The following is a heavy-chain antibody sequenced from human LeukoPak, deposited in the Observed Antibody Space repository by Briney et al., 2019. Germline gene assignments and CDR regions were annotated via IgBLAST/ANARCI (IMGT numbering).Heavy chain of an antibody. J-gene: IGHJ3*02. V-gene: IGHV1-2*02. CDR2: INPNSGGT. CDR1: GYTFTSYG. D-gene: IGHD3-22*01. Sequence: ASVKVSCKASGYTFTSYGISWVRQAPGQGLEWMGWINPNSGGTNYAQKFQGRVTMTRDTSISTAYMELSRLGSDDTAVYYCARPALASYYDRRVAFDIWGQGTMVTVSS. CDR3: ARPALASYYDRRVAFDI.